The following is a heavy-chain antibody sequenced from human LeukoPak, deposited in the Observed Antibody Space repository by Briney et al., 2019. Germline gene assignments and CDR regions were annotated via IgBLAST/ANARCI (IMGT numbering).Heavy chain of an antibody. Sequence: PGGSLRLSCAASGFTFSSYSMNWVRQAPGKGLEWVSSISSSSSYIYYADSVKGRFTISKDNAKNSLYLQMNSLRAEDTAVYDCARSLRVVPAAISDYWGQGTLVTVSS. D-gene: IGHD2-2*02. CDR2: ISSSSSYI. J-gene: IGHJ4*02. V-gene: IGHV3-21*01. CDR1: GFTFSSYS. CDR3: ARSLRVVPAAISDY.